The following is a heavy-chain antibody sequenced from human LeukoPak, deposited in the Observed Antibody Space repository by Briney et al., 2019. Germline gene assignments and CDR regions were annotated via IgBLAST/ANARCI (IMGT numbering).Heavy chain of an antibody. V-gene: IGHV3-33*01. J-gene: IGHJ6*02. CDR1: GFTFSSYG. CDR3: ARDLRPSSGWYSYYYYYGMDV. D-gene: IGHD6-19*01. CDR2: IWYDGSNK. Sequence: EGSLRLSCAASGFTFSSYGMHWVRQAPGKGLEWVAVIWYDGSNKYYADSVKGRFTISRDNSKNTLYLQMNGLRAEDTAVYYCARDLRPSSGWYSYYYYYGMDVWGQGTTVTVSS.